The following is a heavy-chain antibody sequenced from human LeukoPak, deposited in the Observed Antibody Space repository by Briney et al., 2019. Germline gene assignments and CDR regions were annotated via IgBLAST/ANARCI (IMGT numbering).Heavy chain of an antibody. J-gene: IGHJ4*02. CDR2: ISSSGSYI. V-gene: IGHV3-21*01. Sequence: NPGGSLRLSCAASGFTLSRYSMNWVRQAPGMGLEWVSSISSSGSYIYYADSVKGRFTISRDNSKNTLYLQMNSLRAEDTAVYYCARVTEVSTVDYWGQGTLVTVSS. D-gene: IGHD1-14*01. CDR1: GFTLSRYS. CDR3: ARVTEVSTVDY.